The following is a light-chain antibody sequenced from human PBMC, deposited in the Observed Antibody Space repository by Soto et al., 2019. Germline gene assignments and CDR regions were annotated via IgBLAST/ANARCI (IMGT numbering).Light chain of an antibody. Sequence: EIVLTQSPGTLSFSAGERVTLSSRASQSVSSSYLAWYQQKPGQAPRLLIYGASSRATGIPDRFSGSGSGTDFTLTISRLEPEDFAVYYCQQYGSSPPVTFGGGTKVDIK. CDR2: GAS. J-gene: IGKJ4*01. CDR3: QQYGSSPPVT. V-gene: IGKV3-20*01. CDR1: QSVSSSY.